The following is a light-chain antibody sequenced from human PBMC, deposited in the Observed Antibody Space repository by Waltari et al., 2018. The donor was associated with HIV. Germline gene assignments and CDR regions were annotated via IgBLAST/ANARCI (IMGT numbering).Light chain of an antibody. CDR1: QVIGND. V-gene: IGKV1-6*02. Sequence: AIQMTQSPSSLSASVGDRVTITCRASQVIGNDLGWYQQKPGQAPKALIYAASSFQTGIPSRFSGSRSGTDFTLTISSLQTEDSATYYCLQDGSFPLTFGPGTKVDV. J-gene: IGKJ3*01. CDR2: AAS. CDR3: LQDGSFPLT.